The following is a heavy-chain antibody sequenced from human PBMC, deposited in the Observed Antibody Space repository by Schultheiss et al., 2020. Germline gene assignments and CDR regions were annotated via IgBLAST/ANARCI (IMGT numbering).Heavy chain of an antibody. D-gene: IGHD3-22*01. CDR3: ARDNTMIVLYGMDV. CDR1: GFTFSSYG. J-gene: IGHJ6*02. CDR2: IWYDGSNK. V-gene: IGHV3-33*01. Sequence: GGSLRLSCAASGFTFSSYGMHWVRQAPGKGLEWVAVIWYDGSNKYYADSVKGRFTISRDNAKNSLYLQMNSLRAEDTAVYYCARDNTMIVLYGMDVWGQGTTVTVSS.